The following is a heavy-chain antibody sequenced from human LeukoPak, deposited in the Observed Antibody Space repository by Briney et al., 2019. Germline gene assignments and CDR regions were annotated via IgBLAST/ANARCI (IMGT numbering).Heavy chain of an antibody. V-gene: IGHV3-7*01. CDR3: ARDLAYSRLDY. D-gene: IGHD5-18*01. CDR2: INPDGNKK. Sequence: GGSLRLSCAVSGLTFSSSWMDWVRQAPGKGLEWVASINPDGNKKYSADSVKGRFTISRDNAENPLYLQMNSLRVEDTAFYYCARDLAYSRLDYWGQGMLVTVPS. J-gene: IGHJ4*02. CDR1: GLTFSSSW.